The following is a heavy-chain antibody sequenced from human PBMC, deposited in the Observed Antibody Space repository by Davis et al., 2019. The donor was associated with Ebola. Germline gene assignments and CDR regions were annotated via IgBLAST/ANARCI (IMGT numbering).Heavy chain of an antibody. CDR3: ARDGGIAAAAYYYGMDV. Sequence: PGGSLRLSCAASGFTFSNYAMSWVRQAPGKGLEWVSAIGTAGDTYYPGSVKGRFTISRENAKNSLYLQMNSLRAEDTAVYYCARDGGIAAAAYYYGMDVWGQGTTVTVSS. D-gene: IGHD6-13*01. J-gene: IGHJ6*02. CDR2: IGTAGDT. V-gene: IGHV3-13*01. CDR1: GFTFSNYA.